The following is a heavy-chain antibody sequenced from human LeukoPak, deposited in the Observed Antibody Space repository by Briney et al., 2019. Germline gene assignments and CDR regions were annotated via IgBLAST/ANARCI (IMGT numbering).Heavy chain of an antibody. V-gene: IGHV3-66*01. D-gene: IGHD4-11*01. CDR2: IYSGGTT. J-gene: IGHJ4*02. CDR3: ARDPPAVTTNTYG. CDR1: GITVSDNY. Sequence: GGSLRLSCAASGITVSDNYMNWVRQAPGKGLECISLIYSGGTTSYADSVKGRFTISRDDSKNTLYLQMNNLRADDTAVYYCARDPPAVTTNTYGWGQGTLVTVSS.